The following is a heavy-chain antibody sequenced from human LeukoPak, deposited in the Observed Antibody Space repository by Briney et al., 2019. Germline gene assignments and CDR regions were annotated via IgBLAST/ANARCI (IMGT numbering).Heavy chain of an antibody. D-gene: IGHD6-19*01. CDR1: GFTLSSYE. J-gene: IGHJ4*01. CDR2: IDYSGGST. Sequence: GGSLRLSCTASGFTLSSYEMSWIRQAPGKGLEWVSSIDYSGGSTYYADSVKGRFTIPRDNSKHTLYLKLNSLRGDDTAVYYCARISVWYGVSWGNGALVTVSS. CDR3: ARISVWYGVS. V-gene: IGHV3-23*01.